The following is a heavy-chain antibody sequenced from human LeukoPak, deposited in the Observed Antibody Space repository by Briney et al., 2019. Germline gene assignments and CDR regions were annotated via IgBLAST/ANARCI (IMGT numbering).Heavy chain of an antibody. CDR2: IYYSGST. CDR1: GGSISSYY. J-gene: IGHJ4*02. V-gene: IGHV4-59*01. D-gene: IGHD1-26*01. Sequence: SETLSLTCTVSGGSISSYYWSWIRQPPGKGLEWIGYIYYSGSTNYNPSLKSRDTISVDTSKNQFSLKLSSVTAADTAVYYCARDPIVGATENYFDYWGQGTLVTVSS. CDR3: ARDPIVGATENYFDY.